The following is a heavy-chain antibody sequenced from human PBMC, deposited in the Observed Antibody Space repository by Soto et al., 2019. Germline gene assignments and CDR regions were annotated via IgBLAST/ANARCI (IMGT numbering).Heavy chain of an antibody. CDR3: AKGRGYCTSTSCYVGSDY. CDR1: GFTFSSYA. D-gene: IGHD2-2*01. V-gene: IGHV3-30-3*01. Sequence: GGSLRLSCAASGFTFSSYAMHWVRQAPGKGLEWVAVISYDGSNKYYADSVKGRFTISRDNSKNTLYLQMNSLRAEDTALYYCAKGRGYCTSTSCYVGSDYWGQGTLVTVSS. J-gene: IGHJ4*02. CDR2: ISYDGSNK.